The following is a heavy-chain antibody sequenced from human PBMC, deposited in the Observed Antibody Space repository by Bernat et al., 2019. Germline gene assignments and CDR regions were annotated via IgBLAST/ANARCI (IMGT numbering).Heavy chain of an antibody. CDR2: IIPIFGTA. CDR1: GDTFSSYA. CDR3: ARAGGIAVAGRVYAFDI. Sequence: QVQLVQSGAEVKKPGSSVKVSCKASGDTFSSYAISWVRQAPGQGLEWMGGIIPIFGTANYAQKFQGRVTITADESTSTAYMELSSLRSEDTAVYYCARAGGIAVAGRVYAFDIWGQGTMVTVSS. V-gene: IGHV1-69*01. D-gene: IGHD6-19*01. J-gene: IGHJ3*02.